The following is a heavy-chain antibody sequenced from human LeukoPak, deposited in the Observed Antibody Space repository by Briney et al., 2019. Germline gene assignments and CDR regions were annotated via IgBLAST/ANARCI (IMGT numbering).Heavy chain of an antibody. V-gene: IGHV3-23*01. CDR1: GFTFSSYA. CDR2: ISGSGGST. D-gene: IGHD2-2*01. Sequence: GGSLRLSCAASGFTFSSYAMSWVRQAPGKGLEWVSAISGSGGSTYYADSVKGRFTISRDNSKNTLYLQMNSLRAEDTAVYYCARAGADIVVVPAATGYYYYMDVWGKGTTVTVSS. CDR3: ARAGADIVVVPAATGYYYYMDV. J-gene: IGHJ6*03.